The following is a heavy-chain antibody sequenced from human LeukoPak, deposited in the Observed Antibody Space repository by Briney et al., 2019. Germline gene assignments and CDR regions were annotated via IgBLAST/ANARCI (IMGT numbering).Heavy chain of an antibody. CDR1: GYTFNHYY. CDR2: IKTDSGGT. D-gene: IGHD2-2*01. V-gene: IGHV1-2*02. CDR3: ASEPPGTSSPDCYALGF. Sequence: GASVKVSCKASGYTFNHYYVHCVRQAPGQGLECIGCIKTDSGGTKVAQSFQGRVTMTRDTSITTAYMELSSVTDDTTAVYYSASEPPGTSSPDCYALGFWGQGTLVTVSS. J-gene: IGHJ4*02.